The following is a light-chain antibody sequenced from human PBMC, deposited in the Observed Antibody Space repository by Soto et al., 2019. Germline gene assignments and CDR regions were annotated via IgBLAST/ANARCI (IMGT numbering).Light chain of an antibody. CDR1: QTISSY. V-gene: IGKV1-39*01. J-gene: IGKJ1*01. CDR3: QQSYSNLGT. Sequence: DIQMTQSPSSLSASVGDRVTITCRASQTISSYLNWYQHKPGKAPKLLIYAASSLQSGVPSRFSGSGSGTDFTLTISSLQPEDFATYYCQQSYSNLGTFGQGTKVDIK. CDR2: AAS.